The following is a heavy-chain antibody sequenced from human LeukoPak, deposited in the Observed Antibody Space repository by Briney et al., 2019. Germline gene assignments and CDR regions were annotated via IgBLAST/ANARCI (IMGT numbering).Heavy chain of an antibody. J-gene: IGHJ6*03. Sequence: SVKVSCKVSGYTLTELSMHWVRQAPGQGLEWMGRIIPIFGTANYAQKFQGRVTITTDESTSTAYMELSSLRSEDTAVYYCARSPNLYYDFWSGYHKDYYYYMDVWGKGTTVTVSS. CDR1: GYTLTELS. CDR3: ARSPNLYYDFWSGYHKDYYYYMDV. CDR2: IIPIFGTA. V-gene: IGHV1-69*05. D-gene: IGHD3-3*01.